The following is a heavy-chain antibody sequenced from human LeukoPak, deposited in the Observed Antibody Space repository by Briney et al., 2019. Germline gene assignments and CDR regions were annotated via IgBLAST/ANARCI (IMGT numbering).Heavy chain of an antibody. CDR3: ARVPAIEWEPGIYYFDY. J-gene: IGHJ4*02. CDR2: IYHSGST. CDR1: GYSISSGYY. D-gene: IGHD1-26*01. V-gene: IGHV4-38-2*02. Sequence: SETLSLTCTVSGYSISSGYYWGWIRPPPGKGLEWIGSIYHSGSTYYNPSLKSRVTISVDTSKNQFSLKLSSVTAADTAVYYCARVPAIEWEPGIYYFDYWGQGTLVTVSS.